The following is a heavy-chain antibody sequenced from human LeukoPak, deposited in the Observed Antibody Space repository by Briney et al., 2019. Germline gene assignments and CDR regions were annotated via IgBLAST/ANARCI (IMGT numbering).Heavy chain of an antibody. J-gene: IGHJ3*02. CDR2: IFYSGGS. CDR1: GGSISSYY. Sequence: SSETLSLTCTVSGGSISSYYWTWIRQPPGKGLEWIGYIFYSGGSNYNPSLKSRVTISVDTSKNHFSLKLSSVTAADTAVYYCARLGSTFDIWGQGTMVTVSS. CDR3: ARLGSTFDI. V-gene: IGHV4-59*08. D-gene: IGHD2-2*01.